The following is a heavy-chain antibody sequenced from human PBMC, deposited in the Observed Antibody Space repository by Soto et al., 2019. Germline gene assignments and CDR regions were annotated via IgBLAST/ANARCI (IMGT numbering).Heavy chain of an antibody. CDR2: IYSGGST. CDR1: GFTVSSNY. J-gene: IGHJ4*02. Sequence: PRGSLRLSSAASGFTVSSNYMSWVRQAPGKGLEWVSVIYSGGSTYYADSVKGRFTISRDNSKNTLYLQMNSLRAEDTAVYYCARGVAGLWNYWGQGTLVTVSS. V-gene: IGHV3-53*01. D-gene: IGHD6-19*01. CDR3: ARGVAGLWNY.